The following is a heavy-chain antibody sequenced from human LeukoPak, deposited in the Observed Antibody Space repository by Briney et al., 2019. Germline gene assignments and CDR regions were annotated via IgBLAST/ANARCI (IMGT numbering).Heavy chain of an antibody. J-gene: IGHJ4*02. CDR3: AKPYVLTGYYREVFDY. Sequence: PGGSLRLSCAASGFTFSSYSMNWVRQAPGKGLEWVALISYDGSIEFYRDSVKGRFTISRDNSKNTLYLQMNSLRAEDTALYYCAKPYVLTGYYREVFDYWGQGTLVTVSS. V-gene: IGHV3-30*18. D-gene: IGHD3-9*01. CDR2: ISYDGSIE. CDR1: GFTFSSYS.